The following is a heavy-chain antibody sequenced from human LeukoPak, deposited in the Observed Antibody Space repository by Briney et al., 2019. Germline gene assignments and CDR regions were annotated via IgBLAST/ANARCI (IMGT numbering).Heavy chain of an antibody. J-gene: IGHJ6*02. Sequence: ASVKVSCKASGGTFSSYAISWVRQAPGQGLEWMGIINPSGGSTSYAQKFQGRVTMTRDTSTSTVYVELSSLRSEDTAVYYCARDERFLEWSSRYLYYYYGMDVWGQGTTVTVSS. D-gene: IGHD3-3*01. CDR1: GGTFSSYA. CDR2: INPSGGST. CDR3: ARDERFLEWSSRYLYYYYGMDV. V-gene: IGHV1-46*01.